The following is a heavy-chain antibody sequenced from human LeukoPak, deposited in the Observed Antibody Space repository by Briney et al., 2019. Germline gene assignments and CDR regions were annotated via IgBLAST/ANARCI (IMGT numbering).Heavy chain of an antibody. CDR3: ARSCSGGTCNFPKFEP. J-gene: IGHJ5*02. CDR1: GFTFSRYS. Sequence: QTGGSLRLSCAGSGFTFSRYSMNWVRQAPGKGLEWVAVISYDGSNKYYADSVKGRFTISRDNSKNTLYLQMNSLRAEDTAVYYCARSCSGGTCNFPKFEPWGQGTLVTVSS. D-gene: IGHD2-15*01. CDR2: ISYDGSNK. V-gene: IGHV3-30*03.